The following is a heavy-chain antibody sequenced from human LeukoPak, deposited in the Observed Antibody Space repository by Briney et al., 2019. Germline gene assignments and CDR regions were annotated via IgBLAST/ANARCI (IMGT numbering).Heavy chain of an antibody. CDR2: IRYDGSEK. CDR1: GFTFSSRG. D-gene: IGHD6-13*01. CDR3: AKGMLLAAEDYYYGMDV. Sequence: PGGSLRLSCAVSGFTFSSRGMHWVRQAPGKGLEWVAFIRYDGSEKDYADPVKGRFTISRDNSKNTLYLQMNSLRAEDTAVYYCAKGMLLAAEDYYYGMDVWGQGATVTVSS. J-gene: IGHJ6*02. V-gene: IGHV3-30*02.